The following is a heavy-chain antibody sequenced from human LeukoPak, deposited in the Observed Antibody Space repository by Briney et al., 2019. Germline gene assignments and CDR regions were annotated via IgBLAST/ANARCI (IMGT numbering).Heavy chain of an antibody. Sequence: GGSLRLSCVASGFTFTNYGMMWVRHAPGKGLVWVSYINSDGRSTTYADSVKGRFTISRDNAKNTLYLQMSSLRAEDTAMYYCARNSNGVSNWGQGTLVIVSS. D-gene: IGHD2-8*01. CDR3: ARNSNGVSN. CDR2: INSDGRST. CDR1: GFTFTNYG. V-gene: IGHV3-74*01. J-gene: IGHJ4*02.